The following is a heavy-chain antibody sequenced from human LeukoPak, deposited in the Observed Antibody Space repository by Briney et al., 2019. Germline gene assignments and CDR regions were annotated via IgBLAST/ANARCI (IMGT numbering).Heavy chain of an antibody. CDR3: ARDYYDHYGMDV. J-gene: IGHJ6*02. Sequence: SQTLSLTCPVSGGSISSGGYYWSWIRQHPGTGLEGIGYIYYSGSTYYNPSLKSRVTISVDTSKNQFSLKLSSVTAADTAVYYCARDYYDHYGMDVWGQGTTVTVSS. CDR2: IYYSGST. D-gene: IGHD3-22*01. V-gene: IGHV4-31*03. CDR1: GGSISSGGYY.